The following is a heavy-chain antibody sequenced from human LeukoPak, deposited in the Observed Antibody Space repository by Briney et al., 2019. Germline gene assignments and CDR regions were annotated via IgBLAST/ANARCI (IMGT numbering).Heavy chain of an antibody. Sequence: PSETLSLTCTVSGDSISSYYWSWIRQPPGKGLEWIGYIYYSGSTNHNPSLKSRVTISVDTSKNQFSLKLSSLTAADTAVYYCARVLRWLQDYIDYWGQGTLVTVSS. V-gene: IGHV4-59*08. CDR3: ARVLRWLQDYIDY. CDR1: GDSISSYY. D-gene: IGHD5-24*01. J-gene: IGHJ4*02. CDR2: IYYSGST.